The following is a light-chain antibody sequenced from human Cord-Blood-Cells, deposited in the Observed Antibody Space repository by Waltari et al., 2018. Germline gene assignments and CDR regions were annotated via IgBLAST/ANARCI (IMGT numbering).Light chain of an antibody. V-gene: IGKV1-39*01. CDR3: PQSYSTSLT. CDR2: AAS. J-gene: IGKJ1*01. CDR1: QSISSY. Sequence: DIQMTQSPSSLSASVGDRVTITCRASQSISSYLNWYQQKPGKAPKLLIYAASSLQSGVPSKFSCNGSGKDFNLTISSLQTEDFANYHCPQSYSTSLTFGQGTKVEIK.